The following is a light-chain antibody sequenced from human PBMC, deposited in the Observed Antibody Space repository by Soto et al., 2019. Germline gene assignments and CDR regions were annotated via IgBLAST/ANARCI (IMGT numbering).Light chain of an antibody. Sequence: EIVLTQSPATLSLSPGERATLSCRASQTVTNDFDFAWYQQKPGQAPRLLIYDSSNRAPGIPARFSGSGSGTAFTLPISSLEPEDFAVYYCQHRHNFGPGTKVDIK. CDR1: QTVTND. CDR2: DSS. V-gene: IGKV3-11*01. CDR3: QHRHN. J-gene: IGKJ3*01.